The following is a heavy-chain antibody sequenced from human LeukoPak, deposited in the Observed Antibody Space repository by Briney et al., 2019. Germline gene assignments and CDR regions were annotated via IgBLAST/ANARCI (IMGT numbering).Heavy chain of an antibody. CDR3: ARVGTGIAAADLYDY. J-gene: IGHJ4*02. CDR1: GYSVSNGYY. D-gene: IGHD6-13*01. CDR2: IYTSGST. Sequence: SETLSLTCTVSGYSVSNGYYWGWIRQPAGQRLEWIGIIYTSGSTNYNPSLKSRVTMSVNTTKNQFSLKLSSVTAADTAVYYCARVGTGIAAADLYDYWGQGTLVTVSS. V-gene: IGHV4-4*07.